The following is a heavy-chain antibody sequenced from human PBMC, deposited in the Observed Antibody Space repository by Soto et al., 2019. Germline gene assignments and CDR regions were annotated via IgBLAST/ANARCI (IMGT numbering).Heavy chain of an antibody. D-gene: IGHD1-26*01. J-gene: IGHJ6*01. V-gene: IGHV3-30*18. CDR1: GFTFSNYG. CDR3: AKVTTDYYYYSGMDV. CDR2: ISFDGSNK. Sequence: QVQLVESGGGVVQPGKSLRLSCAASGFTFSNYGMHWVRQAPGKGLEWVAVISFDGSNKYYADSVKGRFTISRDNSKNTLYVQMNSLRAEDTAVHYWAKVTTDYYYYSGMDVWGQGTKVTVSS.